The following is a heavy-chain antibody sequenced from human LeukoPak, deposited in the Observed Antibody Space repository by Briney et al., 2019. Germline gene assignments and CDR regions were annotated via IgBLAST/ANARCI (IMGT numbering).Heavy chain of an antibody. CDR1: GGSIGSSSYY. Sequence: SETLSLTCTVSGGSIGSSSYYWGWIRQPPGKGLEWIGSIYYSGSTYYNPSLKSRVTMSIDTSKNQFSLKLSSVTATDTAVYYCAREGRYCSSTSCRYYMDVWGKGTTVTVSS. CDR3: AREGRYCSSTSCRYYMDV. J-gene: IGHJ6*03. D-gene: IGHD2-2*01. V-gene: IGHV4-39*07. CDR2: IYYSGST.